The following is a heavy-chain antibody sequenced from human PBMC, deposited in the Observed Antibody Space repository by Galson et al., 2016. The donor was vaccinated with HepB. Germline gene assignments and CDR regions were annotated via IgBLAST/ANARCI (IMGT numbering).Heavy chain of an antibody. CDR2: IIPIFGPA. Sequence: SVKVSCKASGDTFSGYSITWVRQAPGQGLEWMGGIIPIFGPANYAQKFQGRVTITADESTSTAYMELSSLRHEDTAVYYCARDVNPMALAASFHFWGQGTLVTVSS. CDR1: GDTFSGYS. J-gene: IGHJ4*02. V-gene: IGHV1-69*13. D-gene: IGHD3-10*01. CDR3: ARDVNPMALAASFHF.